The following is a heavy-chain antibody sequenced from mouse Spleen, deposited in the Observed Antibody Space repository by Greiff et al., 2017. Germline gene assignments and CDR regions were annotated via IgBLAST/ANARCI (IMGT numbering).Heavy chain of an antibody. V-gene: IGHV1-26*01. J-gene: IGHJ3*01. Sequence: VQLQQSGPELVKPGASVKISCKASGYTFTDYYMNWVKQSHGKSLEWIGDINPNNGGTSYNQKFKGKATLTVDKSSSTAYMELRSLTSEDSAVYYCARGGRFYYDFFAYWGQGTLVTVSA. D-gene: IGHD2-4*01. CDR1: GYTFTDYY. CDR2: INPNNGGT. CDR3: ARGGRFYYDFFAY.